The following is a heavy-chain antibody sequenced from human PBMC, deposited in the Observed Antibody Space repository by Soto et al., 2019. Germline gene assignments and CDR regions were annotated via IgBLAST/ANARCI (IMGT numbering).Heavy chain of an antibody. CDR2: ISYDGSNK. J-gene: IGHJ6*02. V-gene: IGHV3-30*14. Sequence: QVQLVESGGGVVQPGRSLRLPCAASGFTFSSYAMHWVRQAPVKGLEWVAVISYDGSNKYYADSVKGRFTISRDNSKNTLYVQTNSLRSEDKAVYYCARDYYRCNSGYEFSMDVWGQGTTVTVAS. CDR3: ARDYYRCNSGYEFSMDV. CDR1: GFTFSSYA. D-gene: IGHD5-12*01.